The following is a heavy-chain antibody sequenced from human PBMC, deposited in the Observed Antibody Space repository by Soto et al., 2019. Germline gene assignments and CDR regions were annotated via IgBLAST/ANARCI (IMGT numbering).Heavy chain of an antibody. CDR1: GFTFSSYA. D-gene: IGHD6-13*01. J-gene: IGHJ4*02. CDR2: ISYDGSNK. CDR3: ARVGAAAGMFDY. Sequence: GGSLRLSCAASGFTFSSYAMHWVRQAPGKGLEWVAVISYDGSNKYYADSVKGRFTISRDNSKNTLYLQMNSLGAEDTAVYYCARVGAAAGMFDYWGQGTLVTVSS. V-gene: IGHV3-30-3*01.